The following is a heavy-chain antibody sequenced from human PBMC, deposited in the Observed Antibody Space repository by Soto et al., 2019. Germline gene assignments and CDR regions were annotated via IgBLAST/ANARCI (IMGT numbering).Heavy chain of an antibody. D-gene: IGHD5-12*01. CDR3: ARGYSDYEPPQDY. CDR2: ISYSGST. J-gene: IGHJ4*02. V-gene: IGHV4-59*08. Sequence: SETLSLTCTVSGGSISSYYWSWIRQPPGKGLEWIGYISYSGSTNYNPSLKSRVTISVDTSKNQFSLKLSSVTAADTAVYYCARGYSDYEPPQDYWGQGTLVTVSS. CDR1: GGSISSYY.